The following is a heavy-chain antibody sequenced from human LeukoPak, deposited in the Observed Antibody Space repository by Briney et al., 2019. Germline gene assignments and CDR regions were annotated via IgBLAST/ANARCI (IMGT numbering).Heavy chain of an antibody. Sequence: SVKVSCKASGGTFSSYAISWVRQAPGQGLEWMGGIIPIFGTADYAQKFQGSVTITADESTSTAYMELSSLRSEDTAVYYCARGPSTYYYDSSGAIDYWGQGTLVTVSS. V-gene: IGHV1-69*13. J-gene: IGHJ4*02. CDR3: ARGPSTYYYDSSGAIDY. D-gene: IGHD3-22*01. CDR1: GGTFSSYA. CDR2: IIPIFGTA.